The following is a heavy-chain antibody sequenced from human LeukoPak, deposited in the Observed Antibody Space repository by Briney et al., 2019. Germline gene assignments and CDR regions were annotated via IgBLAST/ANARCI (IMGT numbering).Heavy chain of an antibody. Sequence: SETLSLTCAVYGGSFSGYYWSWIRQPPGKGLEWIGEINHSGSTNYNPSFKSRVTISVDTSKNQFSLKLSSVTAADTAVYYCARNRVVRVYYGSGSYYKPDYWGQGTLVTVSS. CDR3: ARNRVVRVYYGSGSYYKPDY. V-gene: IGHV4-34*01. J-gene: IGHJ4*02. D-gene: IGHD3-10*01. CDR1: GGSFSGYY. CDR2: INHSGST.